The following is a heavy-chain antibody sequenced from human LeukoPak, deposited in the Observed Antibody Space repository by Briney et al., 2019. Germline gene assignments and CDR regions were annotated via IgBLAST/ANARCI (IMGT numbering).Heavy chain of an antibody. V-gene: IGHV4-34*01. J-gene: IGHJ4*02. Sequence: SETLSLTCAVYDGSLSGYYWSWIRQPPGKGLEWIGEIKHSGVTTYNPSLKSRVTISVDTSKNQFSLKLNSVTAADTAVYYCARDLRNSGSWGQGTLVTVSS. D-gene: IGHD1-7*01. CDR3: ARDLRNSGS. CDR1: DGSLSGYY. CDR2: IKHSGVT.